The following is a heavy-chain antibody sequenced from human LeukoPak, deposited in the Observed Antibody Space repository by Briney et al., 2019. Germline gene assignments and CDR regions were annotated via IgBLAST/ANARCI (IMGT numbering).Heavy chain of an antibody. Sequence: GASVKVSCKASGYTFTSYYMHWVRQAPGQGLEWMGIINPSGGSTSYALKFQGRVTMTRDTSTSTVYMELSSLRSEDTAVYYCARDLREYDSSGYYYDYWGQGTLVTVSS. D-gene: IGHD3-22*01. CDR2: INPSGGST. J-gene: IGHJ4*02. CDR3: ARDLREYDSSGYYYDY. CDR1: GYTFTSYY. V-gene: IGHV1-46*01.